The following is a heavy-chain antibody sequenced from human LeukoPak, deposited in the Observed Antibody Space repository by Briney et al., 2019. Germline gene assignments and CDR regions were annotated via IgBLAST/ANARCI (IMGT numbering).Heavy chain of an antibody. CDR3: AREGSFYRY. Sequence: PGGSLRLSCAASGFTFSSYAMNWVRQTPGKGLEWVSTISGGAGGTYYADSVKGRFTISRDNAKNSLSLQMNSLRAEDTAVYYCAREGSFYRYWGQGTLVTVSS. V-gene: IGHV3-23*01. CDR2: ISGGAGGT. D-gene: IGHD3-3*01. J-gene: IGHJ4*02. CDR1: GFTFSSYA.